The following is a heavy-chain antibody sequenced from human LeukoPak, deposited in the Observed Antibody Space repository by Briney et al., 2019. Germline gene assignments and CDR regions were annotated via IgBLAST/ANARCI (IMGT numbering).Heavy chain of an antibody. D-gene: IGHD6-19*01. CDR3: ARGWRAVAGNEYFQH. CDR2: ISAYNGNT. V-gene: IGHV1-18*01. CDR1: GYTFTSYD. Sequence: ASVKVSCKASGYTFTSYDISWVRQAPGQGLEWMGWISAYNGNTNYAQKLQGRVTMTTDTSTSTAYMELRSLRSDDTAVYYCARGWRAVAGNEYFQHWGQGTLVTVSS. J-gene: IGHJ1*01.